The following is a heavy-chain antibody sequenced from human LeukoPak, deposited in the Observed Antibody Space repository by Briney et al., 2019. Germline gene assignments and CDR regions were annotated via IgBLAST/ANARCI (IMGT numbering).Heavy chain of an antibody. V-gene: IGHV1-46*01. D-gene: IGHD2-21*01. CDR2: SNTSGVGT. J-gene: IGHJ4*02. Sequence: ASVTVSCTASGYIITTYYMHWVRQAPGQGLEWMGVSNTSGVGTNYAQKFQGRVTMTRDTSTSTVYMELSSLRSEDTAVYYCAREEYGGYFDYWGQGTLVTVSS. CDR3: AREEYGGYFDY. CDR1: GYIITTYY.